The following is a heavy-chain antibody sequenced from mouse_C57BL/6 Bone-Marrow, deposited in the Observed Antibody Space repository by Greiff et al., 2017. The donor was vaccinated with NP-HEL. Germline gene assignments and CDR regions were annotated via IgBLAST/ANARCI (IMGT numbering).Heavy chain of an antibody. D-gene: IGHD4-1*01. CDR2: IDPADSYT. CDR3: ASPSANWGSYAMDD. Sequence: QVQLQQPGAELVKPGASVKLSCKASGYTFTSYWMQWVKQRPGQGLEWIGEIDPADSYTNYNQKFKGKATLTVDTASSTAYMQLSSLTSEDSAVYYCASPSANWGSYAMDDWGQGTSVTVSS. V-gene: IGHV1-50*01. CDR1: GYTFTSYW. J-gene: IGHJ4*01.